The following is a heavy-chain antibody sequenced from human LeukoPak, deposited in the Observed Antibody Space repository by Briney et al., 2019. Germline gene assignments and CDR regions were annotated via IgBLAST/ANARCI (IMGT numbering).Heavy chain of an antibody. CDR1: GYTFTSYD. Sequence: GASVKVSCKASGYTFTSYDINWMRQVTGQGLEWMGWKDPSSGDTGYVQKFQGRVTITRDNSINTAYMELSNLGSEDTAVYYCARGAPINYSDYFDFWGQGTLVTVSS. CDR3: ARGAPINYSDYFDF. D-gene: IGHD5-12*01. V-gene: IGHV1-8*01. J-gene: IGHJ4*02. CDR2: KDPSSGDT.